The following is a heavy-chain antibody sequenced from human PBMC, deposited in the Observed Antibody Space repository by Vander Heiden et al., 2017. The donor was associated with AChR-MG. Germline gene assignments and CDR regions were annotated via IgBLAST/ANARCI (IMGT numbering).Heavy chain of an antibody. J-gene: IGHJ4*02. V-gene: IGHV3-53*01. Sequence: EVQLVESGGGLIQPGGSLRLSCAASGFTVSSDFMTWVRQAPEKGLEWVSMVHGDAATNYANSVKGRFTISRDNSKNMLYLQMNSLRAEDTAVYYCATRGQWGQGTLVTVSS. CDR1: GFTVSSDF. CDR2: VHGDAAT. CDR3: ATRGQ.